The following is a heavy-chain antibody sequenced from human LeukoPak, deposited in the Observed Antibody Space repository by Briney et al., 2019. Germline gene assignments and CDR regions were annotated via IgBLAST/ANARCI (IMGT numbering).Heavy chain of an antibody. D-gene: IGHD3-22*01. CDR3: ARGAYYPGY. CDR1: GGSISSYY. Sequence: SETLSLTCTVSGGSISSYYWSWIRQPPGKGLEWIGCTYYSGSTIYSPSLKSRVTISVDTSKNQFSLRLSSVTAADTAVYYCARGAYYPGYWGQGTLVTVCS. CDR2: TYYSGST. J-gene: IGHJ4*02. V-gene: IGHV4-59*13.